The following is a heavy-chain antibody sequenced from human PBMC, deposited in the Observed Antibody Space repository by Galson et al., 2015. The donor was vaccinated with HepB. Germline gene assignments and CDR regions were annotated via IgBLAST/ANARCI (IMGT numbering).Heavy chain of an antibody. J-gene: IGHJ4*02. CDR2: IKSKTDGGTI. CDR3: NTEFYGAINY. Sequence: SLRLSCAASGLTFSKTWMSWVRQAPGKGLEWVGRIKSKTDGGTIDYVAPVKGRFTISRDDSKNTLHLQMNSLKIEDTAVYYRNTEFYGAINYWGQGTLVTVSS. CDR1: GLTFSKTW. D-gene: IGHD4-17*01. V-gene: IGHV3-15*01.